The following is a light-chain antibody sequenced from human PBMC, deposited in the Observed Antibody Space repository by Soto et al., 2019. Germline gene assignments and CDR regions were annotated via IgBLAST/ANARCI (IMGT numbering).Light chain of an antibody. J-gene: IGLJ2*01. V-gene: IGLV2-14*01. Sequence: QSALTQPASVSGSLGRRITTSGPGTSINVGGYNYVSWYQQHPGKAPKLMIYEVSNRPSGVSNRFSGSKSGNTASLTISGLQAEDEADYYCSSYTRNSTLVFGGGTKLTVL. CDR1: SINVGGYNY. CDR3: SSYTRNSTLV. CDR2: EVS.